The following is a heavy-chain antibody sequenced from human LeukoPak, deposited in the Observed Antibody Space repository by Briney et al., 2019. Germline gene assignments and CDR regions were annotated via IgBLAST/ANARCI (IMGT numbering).Heavy chain of an antibody. CDR3: TRSYYYGSGSYAFDI. CDR2: MNSDGSTT. CDR1: RFTLSSYW. D-gene: IGHD3-10*01. V-gene: IGHV3-74*01. Sequence: GGSLRLSCAASRFTLSSYWMHWVRQAPGKGLVWVSRMNSDGSTTNYADSVKGRFTISRDNAKNTLYLQMNSLRAEDTAVYYCTRSYYYGSGSYAFDIWGQGTMVTVSS. J-gene: IGHJ3*02.